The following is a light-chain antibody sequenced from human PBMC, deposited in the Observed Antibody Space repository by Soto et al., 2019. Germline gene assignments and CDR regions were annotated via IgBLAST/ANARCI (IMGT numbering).Light chain of an antibody. V-gene: IGKV1-39*01. Sequence: DIHMTQSPSSLSASVGDRVTIACRASQGISTYLNWYQLRAGKAPKLLIYAASTLHSGVPSRFSGSGSGTDFALTISSLQPEDFATYYCQQSYSTPRTFGRGTKVEVK. J-gene: IGKJ1*01. CDR2: AAS. CDR1: QGISTY. CDR3: QQSYSTPRT.